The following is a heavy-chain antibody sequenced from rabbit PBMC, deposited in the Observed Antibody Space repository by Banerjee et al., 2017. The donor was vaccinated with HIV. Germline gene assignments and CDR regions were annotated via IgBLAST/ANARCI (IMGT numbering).Heavy chain of an antibody. CDR1: GFSFSSSYW. J-gene: IGHJ4*01. D-gene: IGHD6-1*01. CDR3: ARGYGSSSNYGYGTFNL. CDR2: ISTSSGST. Sequence: QEQLEESGGDLVKPEGSLTLTCTASGFSFSSSYWICWVRQAPGKGLEWIACISTSSGSTGYASWARGRFTISKTSSTTVTLQMTSLTAADTATYFCARGYGSSSNYGYGTFNLWGPGTLVTVS. V-gene: IGHV1S45*01.